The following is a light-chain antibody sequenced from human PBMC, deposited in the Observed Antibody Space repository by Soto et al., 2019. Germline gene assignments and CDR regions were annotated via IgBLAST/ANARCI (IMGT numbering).Light chain of an antibody. Sequence: QSVLTQPPSASGTPGQRVTISCSGSNSNIGSNIVNWYQQLPGTAPKLLIYSNSQRPSGVPDRFSGSKSGTSASLAISGLQSEDEADYYCAAWDDSLKGVVFGGGTKLTVL. CDR3: AAWDDSLKGVV. CDR2: SNS. J-gene: IGLJ2*01. CDR1: NSNIGSNI. V-gene: IGLV1-44*01.